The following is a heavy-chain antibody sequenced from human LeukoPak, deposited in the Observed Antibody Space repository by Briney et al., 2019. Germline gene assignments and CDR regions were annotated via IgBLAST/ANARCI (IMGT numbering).Heavy chain of an antibody. D-gene: IGHD4-17*01. CDR2: IYSGGST. CDR1: GFTVSSNY. Sequence: GGSLRLSCAASGFTVSSNYMSWVRQAPGKGLEWESVIYSGGSTYYADSVKGRFTISRHNSKNTLYLQMNSLRAEDTAVYYCARYGDPRDWYFDLWGRGTLVTVSS. J-gene: IGHJ2*01. V-gene: IGHV3-53*04. CDR3: ARYGDPRDWYFDL.